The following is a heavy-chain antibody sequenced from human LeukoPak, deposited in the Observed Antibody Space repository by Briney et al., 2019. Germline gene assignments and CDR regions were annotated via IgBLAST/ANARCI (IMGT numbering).Heavy chain of an antibody. D-gene: IGHD3-22*01. Sequence: PGGSLRLSCAASGFTFSSYNMNWVRQAPGKGLEWVSSISSSSSYIYYADSVKGRFTISRDNAKNSLFLQMNTLRAEDTAVYYCAGGSRGYYYDSSGYGDASDIWGQGTMVTVSS. J-gene: IGHJ3*02. CDR1: GFTFSSYN. CDR2: ISSSSSYI. CDR3: AGGSRGYYYDSSGYGDASDI. V-gene: IGHV3-21*01.